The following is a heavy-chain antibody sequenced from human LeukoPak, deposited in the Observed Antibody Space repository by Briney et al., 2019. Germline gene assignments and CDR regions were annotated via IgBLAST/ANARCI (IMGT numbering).Heavy chain of an antibody. CDR1: GFSLSNYN. CDR3: SIFLSATARAYYY. V-gene: IGHV3-21*01. CDR2: ISINGSNK. Sequence: GGSLRLSCAASGFSLSNYNMNWVRQAPGKGLEWVSFISINGSNKTYADSMKVRFTISRDNAKNSLYLQMNSLRAEHTALYYCSIFLSATARAYYYWGQGALVTVCS. J-gene: IGHJ4*02. D-gene: IGHD2-21*02.